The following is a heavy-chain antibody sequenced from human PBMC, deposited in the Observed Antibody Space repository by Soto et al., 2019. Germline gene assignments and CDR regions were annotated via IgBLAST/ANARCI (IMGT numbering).Heavy chain of an antibody. CDR1: GFTFSNAW. Sequence: EVQLVESGGDFVKPGGSLRISCAASGFTFSNAWMSWVRQAPGKGLEWVGLIKTTTDGGTTDYAAPVKGRFSILRDDSKNTVYLQMNSLKTEDTGVYYCIAHYDFWSCLHYYYYYVMDVWGQGTTVNVAS. J-gene: IGHJ6*02. V-gene: IGHV3-15*01. CDR3: IAHYDFWSCLHYYYYYVMDV. D-gene: IGHD3-3*01. CDR2: IKTTTDGGTT.